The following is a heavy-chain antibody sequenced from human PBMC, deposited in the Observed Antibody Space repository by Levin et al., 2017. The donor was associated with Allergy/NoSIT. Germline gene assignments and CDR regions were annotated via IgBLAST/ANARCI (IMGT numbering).Heavy chain of an antibody. D-gene: IGHD3/OR15-3a*01. CDR2: IKSKTDGGTT. CDR1: GFTFSNAW. J-gene: IGHJ4*02. CDR3: TTSLDWLLLVHNDS. V-gene: IGHV3-15*01. Sequence: PGGSLRLSCAASGFTFSNAWMSWVRQAPGKGLEWVGRIKSKTDGGTTDYAAPVKGRFTNARDDSKNTLYLQMNSLKPEDTAVYYCTTSLDWLLLVHNDSWGQGTLVTVSS.